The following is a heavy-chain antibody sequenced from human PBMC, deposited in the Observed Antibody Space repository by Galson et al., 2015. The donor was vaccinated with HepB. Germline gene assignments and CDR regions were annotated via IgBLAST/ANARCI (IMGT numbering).Heavy chain of an antibody. J-gene: IGHJ4*02. V-gene: IGHV1-18*01. CDR1: GYTFTSYG. D-gene: IGHD2-2*01. CDR3: ARVAYQLLLYPGVYYFDY. CDR2: ISAYNGNT. Sequence: SVKVSCKASGYTFTSYGISWVRQAPGQGLEWMGWISAYNGNTNYAQKLQGRVTMTTDTSTSTAYMELRSLRSDDTAVYYCARVAYQLLLYPGVYYFDYWGQGTLVTVSS.